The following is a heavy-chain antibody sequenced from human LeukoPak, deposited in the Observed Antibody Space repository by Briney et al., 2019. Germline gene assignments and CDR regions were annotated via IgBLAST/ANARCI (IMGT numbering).Heavy chain of an antibody. CDR1: GFTFSTHC. Sequence: PGGSLRLSCAVSGFTFSTHCWNWVRQPPGKGLEWVSYISRSGNTIFYADSVKGRFTISRDNPKNPLYLQMNSLRAEDTAVYYCARISKCSRRYDVMGGQGTLVTVSS. CDR3: ARISKCSRRYDVM. D-gene: IGHD6-6*01. V-gene: IGHV3-48*01. J-gene: IGHJ4*02. CDR2: ISRSGNTI.